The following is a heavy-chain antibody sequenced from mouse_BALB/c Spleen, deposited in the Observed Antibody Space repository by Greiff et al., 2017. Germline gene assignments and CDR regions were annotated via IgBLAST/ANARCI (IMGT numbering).Heavy chain of an antibody. CDR2: IYPGDGDT. D-gene: IGHD2-4*01. CDR3: ARLGITTGEGYAMDY. Sequence: QVQLKESGPELVKPGASVKISCKASGYAFSSSWMNWVKQRPGQGLEWIGRIYPGDGDTNYNGKFKGKATLTADKSSSTAYMQLSSLTSVDSAVYFCARLGITTGEGYAMDYWGQGTSVTVSS. J-gene: IGHJ4*01. CDR1: GYAFSSSW. V-gene: IGHV1-82*01.